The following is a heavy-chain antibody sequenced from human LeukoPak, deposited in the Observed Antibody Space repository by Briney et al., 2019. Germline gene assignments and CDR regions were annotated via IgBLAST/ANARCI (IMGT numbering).Heavy chain of an antibody. CDR1: GDSISSSHYH. V-gene: IGHV4-39*07. J-gene: IGHJ6*02. CDR3: ARGRSNYYGMDV. D-gene: IGHD1-26*01. CDR2: IYYNGNT. Sequence: SETLSLTCTVSGDSISSSHYHWGWIRQPPGKGLEWIGSIYYNGNTNYSPSLKSRVTMSVDTSKNLFSLKVSSVTAADTAVYYCARGRSNYYGMDVWGQGTTVTVSS.